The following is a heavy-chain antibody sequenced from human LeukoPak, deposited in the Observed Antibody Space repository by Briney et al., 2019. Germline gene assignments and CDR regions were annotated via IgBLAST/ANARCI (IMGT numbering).Heavy chain of an antibody. CDR3: AKSMVTNYFDD. CDR2: INRGGTTM. D-gene: IGHD2-21*02. V-gene: IGHV3-48*03. Sequence: PGGSLRLSCAASGFIFSDYEMNWVRLAPGKGLEWVSYINRGGTTMYYADSVKGRFAISRDNAKNSLYLRMDSLRAEDTALYYCAKSMVTNYFDDWGQGALVTVSS. J-gene: IGHJ4*02. CDR1: GFIFSDYE.